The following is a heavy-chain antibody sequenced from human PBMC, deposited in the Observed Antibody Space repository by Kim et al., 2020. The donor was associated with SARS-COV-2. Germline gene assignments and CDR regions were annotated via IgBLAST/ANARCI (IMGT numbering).Heavy chain of an antibody. D-gene: IGHD3-16*01. J-gene: IGHJ6*04. V-gene: IGHV3-30*18. CDR3: AKNKSFFMIIFGGESRGMDV. Sequence: GGSLRLSCSGSGFNFNDFAMHWVRQAPGKGLQCVAPISYEGGKKYYADSLKGRFTISRDSSKNTLYLQMNSLRPEDTAVYFCAKNKSFFMIIFGGESRGMDVWGEGTTVIVSS. CDR1: GFNFNDFA. CDR2: ISYEGGKK.